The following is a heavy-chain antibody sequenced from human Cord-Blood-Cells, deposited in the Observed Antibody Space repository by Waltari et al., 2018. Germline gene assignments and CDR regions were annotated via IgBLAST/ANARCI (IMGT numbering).Heavy chain of an antibody. CDR3: ARGVGYYGSGSYYEDY. V-gene: IGHV4-34*01. J-gene: IGHJ4*02. D-gene: IGHD3-10*01. CDR2: INHSGST. CDR1: GGSFSGYY. Sequence: QVQLQQWGAGLLKPSETLSLTCAVYGGSFSGYYWSWLRQPPGKGLEWIGEINHSGSTNYNPSLKSRVTISVDTSKNQFSLKLSSVTAADTAVYYCARGVGYYGSGSYYEDYWGQGTLVTVSS.